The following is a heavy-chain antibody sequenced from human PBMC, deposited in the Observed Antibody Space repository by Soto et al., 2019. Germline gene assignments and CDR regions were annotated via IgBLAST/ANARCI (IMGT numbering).Heavy chain of an antibody. CDR2: ISYDGSNK. V-gene: IGHV3-30*18. D-gene: IGHD6-19*01. Sequence: GGSLRLSCAASGFTFSSYGMHWVRQAPGKGLEWVAVISYDGSNKYYADSVKGRFTISRDNSKNTLYLQMNSLRAEDTAVYYCAKDNPGYSSGGPFSLPDYWGQGTLVTVSS. CDR3: AKDNPGYSSGGPFSLPDY. J-gene: IGHJ4*02. CDR1: GFTFSSYG.